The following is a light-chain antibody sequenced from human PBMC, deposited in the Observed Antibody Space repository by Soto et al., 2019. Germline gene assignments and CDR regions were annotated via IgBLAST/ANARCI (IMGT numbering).Light chain of an antibody. V-gene: IGLV2-14*03. CDR1: SSDFGGYNY. Sequence: QSALTQVASVSGSPGQSITISCTGTSSDFGGYNYVSWYQQHPGTAPKLMIYDVTNRPSGVSYRFSGSKSGNTASLTISGLQAEDEADYCCTSYTSSTAVVFGGGTKLTVL. CDR2: DVT. J-gene: IGLJ2*01. CDR3: TSYTSSTAVV.